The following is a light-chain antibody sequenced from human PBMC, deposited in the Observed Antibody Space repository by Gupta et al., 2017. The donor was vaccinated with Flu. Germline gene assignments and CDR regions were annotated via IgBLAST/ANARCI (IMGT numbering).Light chain of an antibody. J-gene: IGLJ3*02. CDR1: TSNSASND. V-gene: IGLV1-47*01. Sequence: QSVLTHPPPASGTSGQPVTISCSCSTSNSASNDVFWYLHLPGAPPTLLINKNNQPPSGVPERSSGSKSGTSASLTVSGLRSEDEGDYYCAAWDDSLSGRVFGGGTKLTVL. CDR3: AAWDDSLSGRV. CDR2: KNN.